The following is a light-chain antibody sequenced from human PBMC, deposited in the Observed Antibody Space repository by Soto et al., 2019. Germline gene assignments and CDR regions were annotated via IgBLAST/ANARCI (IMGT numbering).Light chain of an antibody. CDR3: PQYRSTPIT. Sequence: EMVLTQSPGTRSLSPGARATLSCRASQSVSSNLAWYQQKHGQAPRFVISGASHRATDIPDRFSGSGSGTDFTLTISRLEPEDFAVYYCPQYRSTPITFGQGPRLEIK. CDR2: GAS. CDR1: QSVSSN. V-gene: IGKV3-20*01. J-gene: IGKJ5*01.